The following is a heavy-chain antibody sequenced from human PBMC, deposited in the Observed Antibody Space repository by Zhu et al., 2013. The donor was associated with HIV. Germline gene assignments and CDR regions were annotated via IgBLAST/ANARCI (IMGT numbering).Heavy chain of an antibody. D-gene: IGHD1-26*01. CDR3: ARGVGGSYPANAEYFQHWGQGSWYGSAFDI. J-gene: IGHJ3*02. CDR1: GYSFTGYY. CDR2: INPNSGGT. Sequence: QVQLVQSGTEVKKPGASVKVSCKASGYSFTGYYMHWVRQAPGQGLEWMGWINPNSGGTKYAQKFEGRVTMTRDTSISTAYMELSRLKFDDTAVYYCARGVGGSYPANAEYFQHWGQGSWYGSAFDIWGQGTMVTVSS. V-gene: IGHV1-2*02.